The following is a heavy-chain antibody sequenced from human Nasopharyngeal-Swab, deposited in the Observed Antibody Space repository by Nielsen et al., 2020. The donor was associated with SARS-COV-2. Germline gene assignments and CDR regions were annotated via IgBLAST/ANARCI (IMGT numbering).Heavy chain of an antibody. Sequence: WIRQPPGKGLEWVANIKQDGSEKYYVDSVKGRFTIFRDNSKNTLYLQMNSLRAEDAAVYYCTRDLAFPDTAMNIHLGYWGQGALVPSPQ. D-gene: IGHD5-18*01. CDR3: TRDLAFPDTAMNIHLGY. J-gene: IGHJ4*02. V-gene: IGHV3-7*01. CDR2: IKQDGSEK.